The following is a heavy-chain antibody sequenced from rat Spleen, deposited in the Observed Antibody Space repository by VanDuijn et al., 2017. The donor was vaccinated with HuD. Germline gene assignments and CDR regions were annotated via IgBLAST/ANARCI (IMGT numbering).Heavy chain of an antibody. CDR3: TTGGTTLYVMDV. CDR2: INYDGTNT. J-gene: IGHJ4*01. V-gene: IGHV5S10*01. D-gene: IGHD1-10*01. Sequence: EVQLVESGGDLVQPGRSLKLSCAASGFTFSDHNMAWVRQAPKKGLEWVATINYDGTNTYYRDSVKGRFTISRDYAKSTLYLQMDSLRSEDTATYYCTTGGTTLYVMDVWGQGASVTVSS. CDR1: GFTFSDHN.